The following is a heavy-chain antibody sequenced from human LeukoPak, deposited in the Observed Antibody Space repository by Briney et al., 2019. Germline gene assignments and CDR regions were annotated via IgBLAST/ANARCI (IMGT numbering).Heavy chain of an antibody. CDR1: GGSINSGGYS. CDR3: ARGGYSYGLGAFDI. V-gene: IGHV4-30-4*01. CDR2: IYYSGST. D-gene: IGHD5-18*01. Sequence: PSQTLSLTCAVSGGSINSGGYSWSWIRQPPGKGLEWIGYIYYSGSTYYNPSLKSRVTISVDTSKNQFSLKLSSVTAADTAVYYCARGGYSYGLGAFDIWGQGTMVTVSS. J-gene: IGHJ3*02.